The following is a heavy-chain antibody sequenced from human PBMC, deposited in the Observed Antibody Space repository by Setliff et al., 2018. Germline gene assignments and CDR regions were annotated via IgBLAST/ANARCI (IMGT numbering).Heavy chain of an antibody. V-gene: IGHV3-30*02. CDR3: AKGGPYYYYYMDV. CDR1: FKNYI. J-gene: IGHJ6*03. CDR2: IWYDGDNK. Sequence: FKNYIMTWVRQAPGKGLEWVALIWYDGDNKKKADSVRGRFAVSRDNSRNTLYLEMNSLRPEDTAMYYCAKGGPYYYYYMDVWGKGTMVTVSS.